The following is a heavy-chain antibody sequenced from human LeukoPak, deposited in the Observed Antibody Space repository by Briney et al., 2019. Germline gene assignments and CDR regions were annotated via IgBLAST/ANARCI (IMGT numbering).Heavy chain of an antibody. CDR2: IYYSGST. V-gene: IGHV4-59*01. CDR3: ARLSIAVAGPNFDY. D-gene: IGHD6-19*01. Sequence: SETLSLTCTVSGGSISSYYWSWIRQSPGKGLEWIGYIYYSGSTNYNPSLKSRLTISVDTSKNQFSLKLSSVTTADTAVYYCARLSIAVAGPNFDYWGQGTLVTVSS. CDR1: GGSISSYY. J-gene: IGHJ4*02.